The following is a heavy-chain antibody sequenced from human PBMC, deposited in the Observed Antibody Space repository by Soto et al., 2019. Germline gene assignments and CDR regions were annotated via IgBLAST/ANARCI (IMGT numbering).Heavy chain of an antibody. CDR2: ISHHGSNQ. CDR3: AREGEYCSGGSCTYFNY. D-gene: IGHD2-15*01. V-gene: IGHV3-30-3*01. Sequence: QVQLVESGGGVVQPGTSLGLSCLCSGFTFSSYSMYWVRQAPGKGLEWVAYISHHGSNQYYADSVKGRFTTSRDNSQNTLYLQMNSLTTEDTAVYYCAREGEYCSGGSCTYFNYWGQGTLVTVSS. J-gene: IGHJ4*02. CDR1: GFTFSSYS.